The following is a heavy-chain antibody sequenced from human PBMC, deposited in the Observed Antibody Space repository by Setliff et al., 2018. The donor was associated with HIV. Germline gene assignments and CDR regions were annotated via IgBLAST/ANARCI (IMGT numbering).Heavy chain of an antibody. CDR3: ARVGGFFGEARPPPDY. V-gene: IGHV4-61*09. D-gene: IGHD3-10*01. CDR1: GGSISSGRYY. Sequence: KTSETLSLTCTVSGGSISSGRYYWSWIRQPAGKGLEWIGHIYTGGSPNYNPSLMSRVTISIDTSKDQLSLKLNSVTAADTAVYYCARVGGFFGEARPPPDYWGQGALVTVS. CDR2: IYTGGSP. J-gene: IGHJ4*02.